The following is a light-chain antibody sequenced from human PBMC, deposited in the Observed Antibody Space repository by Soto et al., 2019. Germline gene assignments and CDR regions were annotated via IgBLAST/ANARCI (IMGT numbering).Light chain of an antibody. CDR1: QSISSSY. V-gene: IGKV3-20*01. Sequence: LTQSPGTLSSYNGERDTLSCRASQSISSSYLAWYQQTPGQAPRLIIECASSRATGIPDRFSGSGAGTDFTTTISRLEPEYFADYYCQRYVSARTFGHGTKVDIK. CDR2: CAS. J-gene: IGKJ1*01. CDR3: QRYVSART.